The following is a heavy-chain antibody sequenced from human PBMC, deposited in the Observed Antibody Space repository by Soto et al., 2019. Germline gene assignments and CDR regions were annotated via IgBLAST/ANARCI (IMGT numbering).Heavy chain of an antibody. D-gene: IGHD6-19*01. Sequence: EVQLLESGGGLVQPGGSLRLSCAASGFTFSRYALSWVRQAPGKGLEWVSAISGSGGSTYFAYSVKGRFTIARDNSKNTLYLQMNSLRAEDTAVYYCAKGPSSGWYYFDYWGQGTLVTVSS. J-gene: IGHJ4*02. V-gene: IGHV3-23*01. CDR2: ISGSGGST. CDR3: AKGPSSGWYYFDY. CDR1: GFTFSRYA.